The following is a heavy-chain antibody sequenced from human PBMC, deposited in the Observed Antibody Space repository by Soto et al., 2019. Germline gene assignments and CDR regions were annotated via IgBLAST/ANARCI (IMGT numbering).Heavy chain of an antibody. V-gene: IGHV4-39*01. J-gene: IGHJ4*02. Sequence: QLQLQESGPGLVKPSETLSLTCTVSGGSVSSENYYWNWIRQPPGKGLEWIGNVSYTGTSYYNPSLKMRLTISVDTSKNQFSLTLSAVTAADTAVYFCASNVDYGDDVQPFDKWGQGTLVIVSS. CDR2: VSYTGTS. CDR3: ASNVDYGDDVQPFDK. CDR1: GGSVSSENYY. D-gene: IGHD4-17*01.